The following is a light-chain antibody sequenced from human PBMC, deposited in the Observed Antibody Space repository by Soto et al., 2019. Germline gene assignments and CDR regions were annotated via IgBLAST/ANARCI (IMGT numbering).Light chain of an antibody. CDR1: QSVLYSSNNKNY. CDR2: WAS. V-gene: IGKV4-1*01. J-gene: IGKJ1*01. Sequence: DIVMTQSPDSLAVSLGERATINCKSSQSVLYSSNNKNYLAWYQQKPGQPPKLLIYWASTRESGVPDRFSGSGSGTDFTLTISSLQAEDVAVYYCQQYYSIVRRTFGQGTKVEIK. CDR3: QQYYSIVRRT.